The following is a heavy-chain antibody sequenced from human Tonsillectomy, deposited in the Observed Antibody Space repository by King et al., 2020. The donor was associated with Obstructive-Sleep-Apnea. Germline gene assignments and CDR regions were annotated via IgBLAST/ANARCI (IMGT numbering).Heavy chain of an antibody. CDR3: ATDTRGNYDTSGYIDY. V-gene: IGHV4-34*01. Sequence: VQLQQWGAGLLKPSETLSLTCAVSGGSFSGYWWNWIRQSPGKGLEWIGEINHSGSTNYNPSLKSRVTISSDTSKTQFSLRLSSVTAADTAVYYCATDTRGNYDTSGYIDYWGQGTLVTVSS. CDR1: GGSFSGYW. CDR2: INHSGST. D-gene: IGHD3-22*01. J-gene: IGHJ4*02.